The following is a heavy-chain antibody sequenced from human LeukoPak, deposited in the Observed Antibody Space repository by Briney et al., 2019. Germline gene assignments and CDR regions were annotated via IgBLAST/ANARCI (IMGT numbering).Heavy chain of an antibody. J-gene: IGHJ5*02. V-gene: IGHV1-69*13. CDR3: ATAEYYFDTTGYFPSWFDP. CDR2: IIPIKGSS. Sequence: SVKVSCKASGGTFRNYAISWVRQAPGQGLEWMGWIIPIKGSSNYAQKFQGRVTISADESTTTAYMELSSLRFEDTAVYYCATAEYYFDTTGYFPSWFDPWGQGTLVTVSS. CDR1: GGTFRNYA. D-gene: IGHD3-22*01.